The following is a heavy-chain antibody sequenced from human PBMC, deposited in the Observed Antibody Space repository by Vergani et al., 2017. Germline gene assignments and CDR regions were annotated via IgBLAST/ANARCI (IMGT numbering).Heavy chain of an antibody. CDR2: INHSGST. V-gene: IGHV4-34*01. J-gene: IGHJ6*02. D-gene: IGHD3-10*01. Sequence: QVQLQQWGAGLLKPSETLSLTCAVYGGSFSGYYWSWIRQPPGKGLEWIGEINHSGSTNYNPSLKSRVTISVDTSKNQFSLKLSSVTAADTAVYYCARGTSGFYYYYYGMDVWGQGTTVTVSS. CDR3: ARGTSGFYYYYYGMDV. CDR1: GGSFSGYY.